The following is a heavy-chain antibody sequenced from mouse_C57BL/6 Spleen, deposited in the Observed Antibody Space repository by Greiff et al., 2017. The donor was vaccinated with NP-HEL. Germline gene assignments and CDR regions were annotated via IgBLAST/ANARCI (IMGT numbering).Heavy chain of an antibody. CDR3: ARGFYPDYFDY. CDR2: ISYDGSN. CDR1: GYSITSGYY. Sequence: ESGPGLVKPSQSLSLTCSVTGYSITSGYYWNWIRQFPGNKLEWMGYISYDGSNNYNPSLKNRISITRDTAKNQFFLKLNSVTTEDTATYYCARGFYPDYFDYWGQGTTLTVSS. J-gene: IGHJ2*01. V-gene: IGHV3-6*01. D-gene: IGHD2-1*01.